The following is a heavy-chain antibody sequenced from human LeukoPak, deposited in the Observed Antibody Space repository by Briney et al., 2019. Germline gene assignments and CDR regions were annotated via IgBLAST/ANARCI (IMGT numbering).Heavy chain of an antibody. D-gene: IGHD1-26*01. CDR2: INHSGST. Sequence: SETLSLTCAVYGGSFSGYYWSWIRQPPGKGLEWIGEINHSGSTNYNPSLKSRVTISVDTSKNQFSLKLSSVTAADTAVYYCARDSLGAGTVGATSGYWGQGTLVTVSS. CDR1: GGSFSGYY. V-gene: IGHV4-34*01. CDR3: ARDSLGAGTVGATSGY. J-gene: IGHJ4*02.